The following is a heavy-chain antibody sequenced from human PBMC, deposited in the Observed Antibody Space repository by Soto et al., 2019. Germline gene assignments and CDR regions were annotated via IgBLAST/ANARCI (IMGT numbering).Heavy chain of an antibody. CDR3: ARDGEGF. D-gene: IGHD2-21*01. Sequence: EVQLLESGGGLVQPGGSLRLSCAASGFTFISYAMSWVRQAPGKGLEWVSAISGGGGSTYYADSVKGRFTISRDNSKNTVYLQMSSLRAEDTAVYYCARDGEGFWGQGTLVTVSS. CDR1: GFTFISYA. CDR2: ISGGGGST. J-gene: IGHJ4*02. V-gene: IGHV3-23*01.